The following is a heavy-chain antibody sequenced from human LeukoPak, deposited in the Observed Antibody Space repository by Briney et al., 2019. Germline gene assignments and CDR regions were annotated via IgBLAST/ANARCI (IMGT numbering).Heavy chain of an antibody. CDR3: ARGSGYFLDFDN. J-gene: IGHJ4*02. CDR2: ISGSGGST. D-gene: IGHD3-22*01. Sequence: GGSLRLSCAASGFTFSSYAMSWVRQAPGKGLEWVSAISGSGGSTYYADSVKGRFTISRDSSKNTLYLQMNSLRAEDTAVYYCARGSGYFLDFDNWGQGTLVTVSS. V-gene: IGHV3-23*01. CDR1: GFTFSSYA.